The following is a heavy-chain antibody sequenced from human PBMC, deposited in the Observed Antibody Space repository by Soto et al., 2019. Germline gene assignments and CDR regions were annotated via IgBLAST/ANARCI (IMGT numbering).Heavy chain of an antibody. J-gene: IGHJ4*02. V-gene: IGHV1-69*01. D-gene: IGHD6-19*01. CDR3: ARGESIAVAAGGVDY. CDR1: GGTFSSYA. CDR2: IIPIFGTA. Sequence: QVQLVQSGAEVKKPGSSVKVSCKASGGTFSSYAISWVRQAPGQGLEWMGGIIPIFGTANYAQKFQGRVTITADESTITVYMELSSLRSEDTAVYYCARGESIAVAAGGVDYWGQGTLVTVSS.